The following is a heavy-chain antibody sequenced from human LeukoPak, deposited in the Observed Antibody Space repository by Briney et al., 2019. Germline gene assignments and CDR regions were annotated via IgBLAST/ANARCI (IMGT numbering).Heavy chain of an antibody. V-gene: IGHV2-70*17. Sequence: SGPTLVNPTQTLTLTCTFSGFSLSTSGMCVSWIRQPPGKALEWLARIDWDDDKFYSTSLKTRLTISKDTSKNQVVLTMTNMDPVDTATYYCARIRAAMAAIDYWGQGTLVTVSS. CDR1: GFSLSTSGMC. J-gene: IGHJ4*02. CDR2: IDWDDDK. CDR3: ARIRAAMAAIDY. D-gene: IGHD5-18*01.